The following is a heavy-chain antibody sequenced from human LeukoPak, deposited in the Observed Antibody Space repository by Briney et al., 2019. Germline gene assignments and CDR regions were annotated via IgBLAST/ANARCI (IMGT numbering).Heavy chain of an antibody. J-gene: IGHJ6*03. CDR1: GYTFTGYY. CDR2: INPNSGGT. V-gene: IGHV1-2*02. CDR3: AREIVYYGSGTVDYYMDV. D-gene: IGHD3-10*01. Sequence: ASVKVSCKASGYTFTGYYMHWVRQAPGQGLEWMGWINPNSGGTNYAQKFQGRVTMTRDTSISTAYMELSRLRSDDTAGYYCAREIVYYGSGTVDYYMDVWGKGTTVTISS.